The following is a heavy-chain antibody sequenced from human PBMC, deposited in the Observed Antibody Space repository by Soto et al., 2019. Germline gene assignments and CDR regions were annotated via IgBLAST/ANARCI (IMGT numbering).Heavy chain of an antibody. CDR1: GFTFNSYS. J-gene: IGHJ4*02. D-gene: IGHD2-15*01. CDR3: ARGYCNGGSCYPGIY. CDR2: ITGSSSAI. V-gene: IGHV3-48*02. Sequence: EVHLVESGGGSVQPGGSLRLSCAASGFTFNSYSMHWVRQAPGKGLEWVSYITGSSSAIYYADSVKGRFTISRDNAXXSLSLQMNSLRDEDTAVYYCARGYCNGGSCYPGIYWGQGTLVSVSS.